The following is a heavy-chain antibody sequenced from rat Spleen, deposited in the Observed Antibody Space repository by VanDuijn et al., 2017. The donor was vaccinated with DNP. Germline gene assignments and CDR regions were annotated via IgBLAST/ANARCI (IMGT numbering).Heavy chain of an antibody. CDR3: ARHISIAAISDADYFDY. J-gene: IGHJ2*01. Sequence: EVRLVESGGGLVQPGGSMKLSCAASGFTFSNYYMAWVRQAPTKGLEWVASISTGGGNTYYRDSVKGRFTISRDNAKSTLYLQMDSLRSEDTATDYCARHISIAAISDADYFDYWGQGVMVTDSS. CDR2: ISTGGGNT. CDR1: GFTFSNYY. V-gene: IGHV5-25*01. D-gene: IGHD1-2*01.